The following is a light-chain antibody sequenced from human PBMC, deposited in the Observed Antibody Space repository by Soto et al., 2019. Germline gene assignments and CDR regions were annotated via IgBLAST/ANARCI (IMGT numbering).Light chain of an antibody. CDR2: GSS. J-gene: IGKJ2*01. V-gene: IGKV3-15*01. CDR1: QSVSSD. CDR3: QQYNNWPLYT. Sequence: EVVMTQSPATLSVSPGGRATLSCRASQSVSSDLAWYQQKPGQAPRLLIYGSSTRATGVPDRFTGSGSGTEFTLTISSLQSEDCAVYYCQQYNNWPLYTFGQGTKLEIK.